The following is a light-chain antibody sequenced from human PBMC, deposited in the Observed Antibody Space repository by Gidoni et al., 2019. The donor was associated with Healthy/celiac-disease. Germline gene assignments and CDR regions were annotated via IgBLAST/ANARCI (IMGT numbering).Light chain of an antibody. CDR1: RSNIGAGYD. Sequence: QSVLTQPPSVSEAPGQRVTISCTGSRSNIGAGYDVHWYQQLPGTAPKLLIYGNSNRPSGVPDRFSGSKSGTSASLAITGLQAEDEADYYCQSYDSSLSAVVFGGGTKLTVL. V-gene: IGLV1-40*01. J-gene: IGLJ2*01. CDR2: GNS. CDR3: QSYDSSLSAVV.